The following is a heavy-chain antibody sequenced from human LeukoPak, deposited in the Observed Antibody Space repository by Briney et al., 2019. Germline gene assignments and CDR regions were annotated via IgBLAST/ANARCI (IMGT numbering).Heavy chain of an antibody. V-gene: IGHV4-39*01. D-gene: IGHD4-17*01. CDR2: ISYSGNI. CDR3: ARGRTVFDY. Sequence: SETLSLTCTVSGGSISSSTYYWGWIRQPPGKGLEWIGSISYSGNIYYNPSLKSRVTISVDTSKNQFSLKLSSVTAADTAVYYCARGRTVFDYWGQGTLVTVSS. CDR1: GGSISSSTYY. J-gene: IGHJ4*02.